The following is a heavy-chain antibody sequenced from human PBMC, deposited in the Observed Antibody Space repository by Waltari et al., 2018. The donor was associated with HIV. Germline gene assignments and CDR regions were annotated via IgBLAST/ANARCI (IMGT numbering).Heavy chain of an antibody. CDR1: GFTVRSDY. Sequence: EVQLVESGGGLIQPGGSLRLSCAGCGFTVRSDYMSGGRQAPGKGLEWVSVIYSGGSTYYADSVKGRFTISRDNSKNTLYLQMNSLRAEDTAVYYCARAGIDYYYGMDVWGQGTTVTVSS. CDR2: IYSGGST. J-gene: IGHJ6*02. D-gene: IGHD2-15*01. V-gene: IGHV3-53*01. CDR3: ARAGIDYYYGMDV.